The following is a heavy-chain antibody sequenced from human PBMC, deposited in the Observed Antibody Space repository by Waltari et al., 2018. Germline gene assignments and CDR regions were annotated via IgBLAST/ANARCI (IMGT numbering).Heavy chain of an antibody. J-gene: IGHJ4*02. Sequence: QLQLQESGPGLVKPSETLSLTCTVSGGSISSSSYYWCWIRQPPGKGLEWIGSIYYSGSTYYNPSLKSRVTISVDTSKNQFSLKLSSVTAADTAVYYCASTVYYDSSGWTYYFDYWGQGTLVTVSS. CDR3: ASTVYYDSSGWTYYFDY. V-gene: IGHV4-39*01. CDR1: GGSISSSSYY. D-gene: IGHD3-22*01. CDR2: IYYSGST.